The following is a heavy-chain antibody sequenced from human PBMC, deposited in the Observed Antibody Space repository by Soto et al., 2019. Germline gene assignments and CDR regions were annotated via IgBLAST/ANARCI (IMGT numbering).Heavy chain of an antibody. CDR3: AHSPGWYFLDY. D-gene: IGHD6-13*01. J-gene: IGHJ4*02. CDR2: IHHSGNT. Sequence: SETLSLTCAVSGASIITQNYYNWVRQSPGKGLEWIGEIHHSGNTNFSPSLKSRVTLSVDTSKNQVSLRLSSVTAADTAIYYCAHSPGWYFLDYWGQGALVTVSS. CDR1: GASIITQNY. V-gene: IGHV4-4*02.